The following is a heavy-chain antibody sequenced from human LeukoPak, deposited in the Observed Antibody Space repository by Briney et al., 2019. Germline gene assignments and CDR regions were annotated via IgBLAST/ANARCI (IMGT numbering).Heavy chain of an antibody. Sequence: SGTLSLTCTVSGASISGPTSYWGWIRQPPGKGLEWIASVYSGGSAYYNPSLKSRVIISVDTSNNKFSLRLTSVTASDTAMYYCARHESGTGFDPWGQGTLVTVSS. CDR1: GASISGPTSY. CDR2: VYSGGSA. CDR3: ARHESGTGFDP. V-gene: IGHV4-39*01. J-gene: IGHJ5*02. D-gene: IGHD5-12*01.